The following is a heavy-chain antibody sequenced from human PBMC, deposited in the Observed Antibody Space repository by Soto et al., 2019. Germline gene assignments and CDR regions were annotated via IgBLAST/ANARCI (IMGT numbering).Heavy chain of an antibody. D-gene: IGHD3-3*01. CDR3: ARAIFGVALYGMDV. V-gene: IGHV1-2*04. CDR1: GYTFTGYY. CDR2: INPNSGGT. Sequence: ASVKVSCKASGYTFTGYYMHWVRQAPGQGLEWMGWINPNSGGTNYAQKFQGWVTMTRDMSISTAYMELSRLRSDDTAVYYCARAIFGVALYGMDVWGQGTTVTVSS. J-gene: IGHJ6*02.